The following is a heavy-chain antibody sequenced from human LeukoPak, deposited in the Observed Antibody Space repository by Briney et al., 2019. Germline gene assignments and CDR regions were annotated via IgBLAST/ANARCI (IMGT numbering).Heavy chain of an antibody. V-gene: IGHV4-59*08. J-gene: IGHJ4*02. CDR3: ASNYYGSGSLDY. CDR1: GGSISSYY. Sequence: SETLSLTCTVSGGSISSYYWSWIRQPPGKGLEWIGYIYYSGSTNYNPSLKSRVTISVDTSKSQFSLELSSVTAADTPVYYCASNYYGSGSLDYWGQGTLVTVSS. CDR2: IYYSGST. D-gene: IGHD3-10*01.